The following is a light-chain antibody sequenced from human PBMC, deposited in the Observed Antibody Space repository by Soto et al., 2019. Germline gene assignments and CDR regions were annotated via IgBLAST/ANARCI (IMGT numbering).Light chain of an antibody. CDR1: QSVSSY. J-gene: IGKJ5*01. V-gene: IGKV3-11*01. CDR3: QQRSNWPIT. CDR2: EAS. Sequence: EIVLTQSPATLSLSPGERATLSCRASQSVSSYLAWYQQKPGQAPRLLIYEASNTATGIPARFSGSGSATDFTITISSLEPEDVAVYYCQQRSNWPITFGQGTRLEIK.